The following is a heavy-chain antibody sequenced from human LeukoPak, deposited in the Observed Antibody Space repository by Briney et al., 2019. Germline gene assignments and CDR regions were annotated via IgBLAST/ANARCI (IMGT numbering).Heavy chain of an antibody. D-gene: IGHD6-6*01. CDR3: ARWEQLYYFDY. V-gene: IGHV5-51*01. Sequence: GESLKISCKGSGYSFTSYWIAWVRQMPGKGLEWMGIVYPGDSDTRYSPSFQGQVTISADKSISTAYLQWSSLKASDTAMYYCARWEQLYYFDYWGQGTLVTVSS. J-gene: IGHJ4*02. CDR2: VYPGDSDT. CDR1: GYSFTSYW.